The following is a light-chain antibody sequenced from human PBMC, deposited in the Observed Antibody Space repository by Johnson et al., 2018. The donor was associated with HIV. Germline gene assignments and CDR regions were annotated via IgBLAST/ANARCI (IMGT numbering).Light chain of an antibody. V-gene: IGLV1-51*02. Sequence: QSVLTQPPSVSAAPGQRVTISCSGKSSNIGSNYVSWYRQFPGKAPKLLIYENDKRPSGIPDRFSGSKSGTSATLGITGIQTGDEADYYCGTWDSSLSAYVFGTGTKVTV. J-gene: IGLJ1*01. CDR2: END. CDR3: GTWDSSLSAYV. CDR1: SSNIGSNY.